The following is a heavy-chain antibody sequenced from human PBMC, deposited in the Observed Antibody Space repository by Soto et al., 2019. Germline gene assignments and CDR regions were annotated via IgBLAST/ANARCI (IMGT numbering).Heavy chain of an antibody. CDR1: GVTVNSYA. D-gene: IGHD1-1*01. CDR3: GRRTWISGGFDI. V-gene: IGHV3-23*01. J-gene: IGHJ3*02. Sequence: TSWSLELSCAASGVTVNSYAVGVSLQNPGKGMEWVSGISGSGSSTYYADSVQGRFTISRDNSKNKLYLQMNSLRAEETAVYYCGRRTWISGGFDIWAQGPMVTV. CDR2: ISGSGSST.